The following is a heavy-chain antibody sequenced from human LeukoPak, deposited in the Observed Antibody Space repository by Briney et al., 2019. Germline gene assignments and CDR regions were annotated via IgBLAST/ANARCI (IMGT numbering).Heavy chain of an antibody. CDR2: IYYIGNT. Sequence: SETLSLTCTVSGGSINNNLYYWGWVRQSPGKGLEWIGSIYYIGNTFYNASLRSRVSVSVHTSDNQFSLKLRSMTAADTAIYYCARGDWRYGDFDSCGRGTLVTVSS. J-gene: IGHJ4*02. V-gene: IGHV4-39*07. CDR1: GGSINNNLYY. D-gene: IGHD3-9*01. CDR3: ARGDWRYGDFDS.